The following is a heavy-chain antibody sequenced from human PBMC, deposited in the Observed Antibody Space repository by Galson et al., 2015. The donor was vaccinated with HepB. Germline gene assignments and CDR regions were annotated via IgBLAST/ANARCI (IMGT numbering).Heavy chain of an antibody. CDR2: ISGSGGST. Sequence: SLRLSCAASGFTFSSYAMSWVRQAPGKGLEWVSAISGSGGSTYYADSVKGRFTISRDNSKNTLYLQMNSLRAEDTAAYYCAKGGSSWYPHLDYWGQGTLVTVSS. V-gene: IGHV3-23*01. D-gene: IGHD6-13*01. CDR3: AKGGSSWYPHLDY. CDR1: GFTFSSYA. J-gene: IGHJ4*02.